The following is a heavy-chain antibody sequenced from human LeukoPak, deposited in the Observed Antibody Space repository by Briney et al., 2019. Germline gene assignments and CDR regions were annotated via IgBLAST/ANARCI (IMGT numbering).Heavy chain of an antibody. D-gene: IGHD6-25*01. V-gene: IGHV1-69*13. CDR2: IIPIFGTA. CDR3: ARSSRGHFHYYYYGMDV. CDR1: GGTFSSYA. J-gene: IGHJ6*02. Sequence: SVKVSCKASGGTFSSYAISWVRQAPGQGLEWMGGIIPIFGTANYAQKFQGRATITADESTSTAYMELSSLRSEDTAVYYCARSSRGHFHYYYYGMDVWGQGTTVTVSS.